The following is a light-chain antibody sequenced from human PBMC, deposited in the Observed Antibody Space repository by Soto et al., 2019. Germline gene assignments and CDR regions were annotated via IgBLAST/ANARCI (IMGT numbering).Light chain of an antibody. J-gene: IGKJ4*01. V-gene: IGKV1-27*01. Sequence: DIQMTQAPSSLSASVGDRVTITCRARQDISTYLAWYQQKPGKVPKLLISAAYTLQSGVPPRFSGSGSGSDFTLTISSLQPEDVATYSCQMYDNAPLTFGGGTKVEIK. CDR1: QDISTY. CDR2: AAY. CDR3: QMYDNAPLT.